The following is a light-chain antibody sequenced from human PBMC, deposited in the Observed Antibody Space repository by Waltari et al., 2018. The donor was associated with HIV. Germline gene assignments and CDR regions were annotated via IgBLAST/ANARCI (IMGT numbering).Light chain of an antibody. CDR3: QQYGSSLPLT. V-gene: IGKV3-20*01. Sequence: IAMTQSPGTPSLSPGARANLSCRASQSVSSKYLAWYQQKPGQTPRLLIYGASSRAAGIPARFSGSASGTDFSLTISGLEPEVAAVYYWQQYGSSLPLTFGGGTRVEIK. J-gene: IGKJ4*01. CDR2: GAS. CDR1: QSVSSKY.